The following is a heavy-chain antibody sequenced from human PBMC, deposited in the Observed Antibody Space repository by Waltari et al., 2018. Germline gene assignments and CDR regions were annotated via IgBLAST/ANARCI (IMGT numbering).Heavy chain of an antibody. V-gene: IGHV1-18*01. CDR2: ISAYNGNT. Sequence: QVQLVQSGAEVKKPGASVKVSCKASGYTFTSYGISWVRQAPGQGLEWMGWISAYNGNTNYAQKLQGRVTMTTDTSTSTAYMELRSLRSDDTAVYYCARLISGIGYCSSTSCAYFDYWGQGTLVTVSS. CDR1: GYTFTSYG. D-gene: IGHD2-2*01. CDR3: ARLISGIGYCSSTSCAYFDY. J-gene: IGHJ4*02.